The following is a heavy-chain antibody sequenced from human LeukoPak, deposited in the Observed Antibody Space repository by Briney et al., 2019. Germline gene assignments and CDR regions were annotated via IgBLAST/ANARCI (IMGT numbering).Heavy chain of an antibody. V-gene: IGHV3-23*01. CDR2: ISGSGGNT. D-gene: IGHD3-10*01. CDR3: AKEYYYASGGPGQN. Sequence: GGSLRLSCAASGFTFSSYAMSWVRQAPGKGLEWVSAISGSGGNTYYADSVKGRFTISRDNSKNTLYLQLNSLRAEDTAVYYCAKEYYYASGGPGQNWGQGTLVTVSS. CDR1: GFTFSSYA. J-gene: IGHJ4*02.